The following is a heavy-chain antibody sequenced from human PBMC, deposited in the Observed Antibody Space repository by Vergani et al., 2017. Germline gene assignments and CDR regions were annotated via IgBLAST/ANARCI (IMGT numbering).Heavy chain of an antibody. CDR2: IYHSGST. CDR1: GGSISGTNW. D-gene: IGHD2-2*02. V-gene: IGHV4-4*02. J-gene: IGHJ6*03. CDR3: ARSYCSSTSCYSYYYYMDV. Sequence: QLQLQESGPGLLKPSETLSLTCAVSGGSISGTNWWSWVRQSPGKGLEWIGEIYHSGSTNYNPSLKSRVTISVDKSKNQFSLKLSSVTAADTAVYYCARSYCSSTSCYSYYYYMDVWGKGTTVTVSS.